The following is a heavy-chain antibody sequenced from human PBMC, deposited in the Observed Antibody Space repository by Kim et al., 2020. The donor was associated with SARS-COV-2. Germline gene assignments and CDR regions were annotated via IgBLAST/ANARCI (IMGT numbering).Heavy chain of an antibody. Sequence: GGSLRLSCAASGFTFSSYGMHWVRQAPGKGLEWVAVISYDGSNKYYADSVKGRFTISRDNSKNTLYLQMNSLRAEDTAVYYCAKDLGAYGGNPSVVFDY. CDR1: GFTFSSYG. CDR2: ISYDGSNK. J-gene: IGHJ4*01. V-gene: IGHV3-30*18. CDR3: AKDLGAYGGNPSVVFDY. D-gene: IGHD4-17*01.